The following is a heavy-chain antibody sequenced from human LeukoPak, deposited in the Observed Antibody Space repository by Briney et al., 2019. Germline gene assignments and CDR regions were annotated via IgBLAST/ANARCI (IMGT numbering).Heavy chain of an antibody. CDR1: GFTFSSYG. Sequence: GGSLRLSCAASGFTFSSYGMHWVRQAPGKGLEGVAVIWYDGSNKYYADSVKGRFTISRDNSKHTLYLQMNSLRAEDTAVYYCARDRGDYGDYSFDYWGQGTLVTVSS. J-gene: IGHJ4*02. CDR2: IWYDGSNK. D-gene: IGHD4-17*01. V-gene: IGHV3-33*01. CDR3: ARDRGDYGDYSFDY.